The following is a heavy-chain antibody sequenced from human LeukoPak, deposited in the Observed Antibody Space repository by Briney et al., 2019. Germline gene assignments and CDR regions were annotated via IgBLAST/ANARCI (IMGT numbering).Heavy chain of an antibody. D-gene: IGHD2-2*01. J-gene: IGHJ5*02. CDR2: IIPIFGTA. CDR1: GGTFSSYA. V-gene: IGHV1-69*05. Sequence: SVKVSCKGSGGTFSSYAISWVRQAPGQRVEWMGRIIPIFGTANYAQKFQGRVTITTDESTSTAYMELSSLRSEDTAVYYCAREGYCSSTSCSYSWFDPWGQGTLVTVSS. CDR3: AREGYCSSTSCSYSWFDP.